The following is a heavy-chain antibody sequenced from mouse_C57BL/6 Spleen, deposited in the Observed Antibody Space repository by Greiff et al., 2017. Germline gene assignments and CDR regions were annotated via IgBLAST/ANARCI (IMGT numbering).Heavy chain of an antibody. D-gene: IGHD3-2*02. Sequence: QVQLKESGPELVRPGASVTLSCKASGYTFTDYELHWVKQTPVHGLEWIGAIDPETGGIAYNQKFKGKAILTADTSSSTAYMELRRLTSENSAVYYCTRRRSSGYETWFAYWGQGTLVTVSA. CDR1: GYTFTDYE. CDR3: TRRRSSGYETWFAY. CDR2: IDPETGGI. V-gene: IGHV1-15*01. J-gene: IGHJ3*01.